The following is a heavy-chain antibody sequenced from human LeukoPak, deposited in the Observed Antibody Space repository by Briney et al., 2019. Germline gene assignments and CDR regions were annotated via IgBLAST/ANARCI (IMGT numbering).Heavy chain of an antibody. J-gene: IGHJ4*02. V-gene: IGHV3-23*01. CDR1: GFTFSSYG. Sequence: PGGSLRLSCAASGFTFSSYGMSWVRQAPGKGLEWASSISSSGGDTYYADSVKGRFTISRDNSKYTLFLLMNSLRVEDTAVYYCAKAWCTSTSCYPTDYWGQGTLVTVSS. CDR3: AKAWCTSTSCYPTDY. D-gene: IGHD2-2*01. CDR2: ISSSGGDT.